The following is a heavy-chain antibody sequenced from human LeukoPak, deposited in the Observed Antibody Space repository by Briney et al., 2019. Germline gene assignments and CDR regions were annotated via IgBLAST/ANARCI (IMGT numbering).Heavy chain of an antibody. Sequence: PGGSLRLSCAASGFTFSSYGMHWVRQAPGKGLEWVAVISYDGSNKYYADSVKGRFTISRDNSKNTLYLQMNSLRAEDTAVYYCAKLPIAAAGTHWFDPWGQGTLVTVSS. CDR1: GFTFSSYG. D-gene: IGHD6-13*01. V-gene: IGHV3-30*18. CDR3: AKLPIAAAGTHWFDP. J-gene: IGHJ5*02. CDR2: ISYDGSNK.